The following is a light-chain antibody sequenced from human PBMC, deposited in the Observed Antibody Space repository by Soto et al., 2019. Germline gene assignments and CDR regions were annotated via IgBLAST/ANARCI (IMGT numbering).Light chain of an antibody. CDR2: GAS. V-gene: IGKV3-15*01. CDR3: QQYNNWPWT. J-gene: IGKJ1*01. CDR1: QSVSSN. Sequence: EIVLTQSPATLSLSPGERATLSCRASQSVSSNLAWYQQKPGQAPRLLIYGASTRATGIPARFSGSGSGTEFTLTIDNLQPEDFEIYYCQQYNNWPWTFGQGTKVDIK.